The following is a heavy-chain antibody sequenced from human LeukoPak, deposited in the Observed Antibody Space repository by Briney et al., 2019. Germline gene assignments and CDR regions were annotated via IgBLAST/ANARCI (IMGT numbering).Heavy chain of an antibody. CDR1: GFTFSSYG. D-gene: IGHD1-7*01. Sequence: PGGSLRLSCAASGFTFSSYGMHWVRQAPGKGLEWVAFIRYDGSNKYYADSVKGRFTISRDNSKNTLYLQMHSLRAEDTAVYYCAKVPYNWNYDYFDYWGQGTLVTVSS. CDR2: IRYDGSNK. J-gene: IGHJ4*02. V-gene: IGHV3-30*02. CDR3: AKVPYNWNYDYFDY.